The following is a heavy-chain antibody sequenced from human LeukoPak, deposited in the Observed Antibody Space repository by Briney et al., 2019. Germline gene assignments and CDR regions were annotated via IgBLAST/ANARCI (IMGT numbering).Heavy chain of an antibody. D-gene: IGHD6-13*01. CDR2: INHSGST. V-gene: IGHV4-34*01. Sequence: SETLSLTCAVYGGSFSGYYWSWIRQPPGKGLEWIGEINHSGSTNYNPSLKSRVTISVDMSKNQFSLKLSSVTAADTAVYYCVSQLTSDRIAAAGAPSYGMDVWGQGTTVTVSS. CDR3: VSQLTSDRIAAAGAPSYGMDV. J-gene: IGHJ6*02. CDR1: GGSFSGYY.